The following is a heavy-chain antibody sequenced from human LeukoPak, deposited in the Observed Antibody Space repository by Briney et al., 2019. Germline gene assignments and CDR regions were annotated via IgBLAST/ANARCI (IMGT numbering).Heavy chain of an antibody. CDR2: IYTSGST. CDR1: GGSISSGSYY. Sequence: PSETLSLTCTVSGGSISSGSYYWSWIRQPAGKGLEWIGRIYTSGSTNYNPSLKSRVTISVDTSKNQFSLKLSSVTAADTAVYYCASGITIFGVVRGPAYWGQGTLVTVSS. CDR3: ASGITIFGVVRGPAY. J-gene: IGHJ4*02. V-gene: IGHV4-61*02. D-gene: IGHD3-3*01.